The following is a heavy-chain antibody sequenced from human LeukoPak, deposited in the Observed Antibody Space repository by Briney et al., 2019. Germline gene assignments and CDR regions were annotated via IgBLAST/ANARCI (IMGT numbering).Heavy chain of an antibody. J-gene: IGHJ4*02. CDR2: IYTSGST. CDR3: ARGRYLTTWGGAAAGFLDY. D-gene: IGHD6-13*01. V-gene: IGHV4-61*02. Sequence: SETLSLTCTVSGGSISSGSYYWSWIRQPAGKGLEWIGRIYTSGSTTYNSSLKSRVTISVDTSQKQFSLRLSSVTAADTAVYYCARGRYLTTWGGAAAGFLDYWGQGTLVTVST. CDR1: GGSISSGSYY.